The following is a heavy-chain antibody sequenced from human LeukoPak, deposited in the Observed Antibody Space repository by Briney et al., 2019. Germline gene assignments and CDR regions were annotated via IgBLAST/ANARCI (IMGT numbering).Heavy chain of an antibody. CDR2: ISAYNGNT. D-gene: IGHD6-13*01. Sequence: ASVKVSCKASGYTFTSYGISWVRQAPGQGLEWMGWISAYNGNTNYAQKLQGRVTMTTDTSTSTAYMELRSLRSDDTAVYYCARVIAAAGTGLAFDIWGQGTMVTVSS. J-gene: IGHJ3*02. V-gene: IGHV1-18*01. CDR3: ARVIAAAGTGLAFDI. CDR1: GYTFTSYG.